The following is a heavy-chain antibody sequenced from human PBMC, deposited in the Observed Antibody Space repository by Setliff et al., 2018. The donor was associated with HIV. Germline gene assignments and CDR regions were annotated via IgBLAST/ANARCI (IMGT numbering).Heavy chain of an antibody. D-gene: IGHD3-22*01. J-gene: IGHJ1*01. CDR2: MRSYIYGGTM. Sequence: GGSLRLSCTTSGFTFGDYDLNWVRQAPGKGLEWVGCMRSYIYGGTMEYAASVKGRFTISEDDSKPIAYLQMNSLKTEDTGLYYCTRDNYDSSGHSTEEHFQHWGQGTLVTVSS. CDR1: GFTFGDYD. CDR3: TRDNYDSSGHSTEEHFQH. V-gene: IGHV3-49*04.